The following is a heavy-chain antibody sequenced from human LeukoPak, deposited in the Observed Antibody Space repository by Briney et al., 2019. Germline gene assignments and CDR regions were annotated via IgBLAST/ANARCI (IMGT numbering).Heavy chain of an antibody. CDR1: GFTFSSYA. D-gene: IGHD2-21*01. J-gene: IGHJ4*02. Sequence: GGSLRLSCAASGFTFSSYAMSRVRQAPGKGLEWVSAISGSGGSTYYADSVKGRFTISRDNSKNTLYLQMNSLRAEDTAVYYCAKGPIVWPEAPFDYWGQGTLVTVSS. CDR2: ISGSGGST. V-gene: IGHV3-23*01. CDR3: AKGPIVWPEAPFDY.